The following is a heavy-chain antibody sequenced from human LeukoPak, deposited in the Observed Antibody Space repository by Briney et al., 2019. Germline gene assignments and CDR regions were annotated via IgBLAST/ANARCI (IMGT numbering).Heavy chain of an antibody. D-gene: IGHD2-2*01. Sequence: SVKVSCKASGGTFSSYAISWVRQAPGPGLEWMGRIIPIFGIANYAQKIQGRVTITADKSTSTAYMELSSLRSEDTAVYYCARDLDYLGSSSSTSSYGMDVWGQGTTVTVSS. CDR2: IIPIFGIA. CDR1: GGTFSSYA. CDR3: ARDLDYLGSSSSTSSYGMDV. J-gene: IGHJ6*02. V-gene: IGHV1-69*04.